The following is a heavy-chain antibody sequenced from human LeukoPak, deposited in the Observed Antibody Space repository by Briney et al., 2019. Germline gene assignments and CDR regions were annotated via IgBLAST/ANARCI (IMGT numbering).Heavy chain of an antibody. V-gene: IGHV3-11*01. CDR3: VREVVVVPDYYYYGMDV. D-gene: IGHD2-2*01. CDR2: INFSGSSL. J-gene: IGHJ6*02. Sequence: KPGGSLRLSCAASGFTFSDYYMNWIRQAPGKGLEWISYINFSGSSLYYADSVKGRFTISRDNAKNSLYLQMNSLRAEDTAVYYCVREVVVVPDYYYYGMDVWGQGTLVTVSS. CDR1: GFTFSDYY.